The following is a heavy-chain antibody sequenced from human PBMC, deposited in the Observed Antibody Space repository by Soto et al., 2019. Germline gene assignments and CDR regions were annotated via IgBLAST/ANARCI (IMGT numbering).Heavy chain of an antibody. CDR1: GGTFSSYA. CDR2: IIPIFGTA. CDR3: ARWTPYYYDSSGYRYYFDY. D-gene: IGHD3-22*01. V-gene: IGHV1-69*01. Sequence: QVQLVQSGAEVKKPGSSVKVSCKASGGTFSSYAISWVRQAPGQGLEWMGGIIPIFGTANYAQKFQGRVTITADEPTSTAYMELSSLRSEDTAVYYCARWTPYYYDSSGYRYYFDYWGQGTLVTVSS. J-gene: IGHJ4*02.